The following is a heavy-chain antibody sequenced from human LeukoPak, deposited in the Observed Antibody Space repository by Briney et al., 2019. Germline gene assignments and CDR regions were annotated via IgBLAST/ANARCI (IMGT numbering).Heavy chain of an antibody. V-gene: IGHV1-69*13. J-gene: IGHJ4*02. Sequence: AVKVSCKASGGTFSSYAISWVRQAPGQGLEWMGGIIPIFGTANYAQKFQGRVTITADESTSTAYMELSSLRSEDTAVYYCARGSYPAGTADYWGQGTLVTVSS. CDR3: ARGSYPAGTADY. CDR2: IIPIFGTA. CDR1: GGTFSSYA. D-gene: IGHD6-13*01.